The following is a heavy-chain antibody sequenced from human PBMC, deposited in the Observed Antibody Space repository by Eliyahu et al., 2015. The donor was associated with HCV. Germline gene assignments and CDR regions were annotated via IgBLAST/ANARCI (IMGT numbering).Heavy chain of an antibody. J-gene: IGHJ6*02. CDR1: GXSFSGYY. D-gene: IGHD3-3*01. CDR2: IXHSGST. CDR3: ARIVFFWSGYYKQGGMDV. V-gene: IGHV4-34*01. Sequence: QVQLQQWGAGLLKPSETLSLTCAVYGXSFSGYYWXWIRQPPGKGLEWIGEIXHSGSTNYNPSLKSRVTISVDTSKNQFSLKLSSVTAADTAVYYCARIVFFWSGYYKQGGMDVWGQGTTVTVSS.